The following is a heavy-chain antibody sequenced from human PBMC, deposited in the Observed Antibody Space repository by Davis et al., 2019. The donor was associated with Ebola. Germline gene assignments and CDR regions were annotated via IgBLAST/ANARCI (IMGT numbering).Heavy chain of an antibody. D-gene: IGHD6-19*01. V-gene: IGHV4-34*01. CDR1: GGSFSGYY. CDR2: INHSGST. CDR3: ARGPAYSGGWYWNY. J-gene: IGHJ4*02. Sequence: SETLSLTCGVYGGSFSGYYWSWIRQPPGKGLEWIGEINHSGSTNYNPSLKSRVTISLDTSKSQLSLKVTSLTAADTAVYYCARGPAYSGGWYWNYWGQGTLVTVSP.